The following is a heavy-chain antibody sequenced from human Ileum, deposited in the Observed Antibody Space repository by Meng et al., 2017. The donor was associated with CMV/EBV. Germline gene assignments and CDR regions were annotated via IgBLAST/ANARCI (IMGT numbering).Heavy chain of an antibody. D-gene: IGHD2-2*01. CDR1: GGSISSGDYY. CDR3: ARFHVVVPAAKWTVEYYFDY. CDR2: IYYSGST. V-gene: IGHV4-30-4*08. Sequence: LRLSCTVSGGSISSGDYYWSWIRQPPGKGLEWIGYIYYSGSTYYNPSLKSRVTISVDTSKNQFSLKLSSVTAADTAVYYCARFHVVVPAAKWTVEYYFDYWGQGTLVTVSS. J-gene: IGHJ4*02.